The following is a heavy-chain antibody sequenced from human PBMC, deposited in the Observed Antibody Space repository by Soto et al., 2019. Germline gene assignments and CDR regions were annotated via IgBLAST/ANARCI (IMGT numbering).Heavy chain of an antibody. Sequence: ASVKVSCKASGYTFTSYYMHWVRQAPGQGLEWMGIINPSGGSTSYAQKFQGRVTMTRDTSTSTVYMVLSSLRSEDTAVYYCARALGFGPPLLGYCSGGSCYGAFDIWGQGTMVTVSS. J-gene: IGHJ3*02. CDR1: GYTFTSYY. CDR2: INPSGGST. CDR3: ARALGFGPPLLGYCSGGSCYGAFDI. D-gene: IGHD2-15*01. V-gene: IGHV1-46*01.